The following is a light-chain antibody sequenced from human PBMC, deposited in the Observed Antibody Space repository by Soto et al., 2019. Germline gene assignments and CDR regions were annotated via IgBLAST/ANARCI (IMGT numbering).Light chain of an antibody. V-gene: IGKV3-15*01. J-gene: IGKJ1*01. CDR2: EAS. Sequence: DIVMTQSQATVPASPGERVTLPCRASQSVNSDLAWYQQTPVQAPRPLIYEASARAAGVLARFSGSGSGTEFTLTISSLQSEDCAVYYCQQYNNLPKTFGQGTKV. CDR3: QQYNNLPKT. CDR1: QSVNSD.